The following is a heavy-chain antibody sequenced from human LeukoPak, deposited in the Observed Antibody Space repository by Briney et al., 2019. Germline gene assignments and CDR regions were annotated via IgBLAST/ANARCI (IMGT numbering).Heavy chain of an antibody. CDR2: IYYSGST. CDR1: GGSISSGGYY. Sequence: SQTLSPTCTVSGGSISSGGYYWSWIRQHPGKGLEWIGYIYYSGSTYYNPSLKSRVTISVDTSKNQFSLKLSSVTAADTAVYYCARGPVGATGEYFQHWGQGTLVTVSS. D-gene: IGHD1-26*01. V-gene: IGHV4-31*03. J-gene: IGHJ1*01. CDR3: ARGPVGATGEYFQH.